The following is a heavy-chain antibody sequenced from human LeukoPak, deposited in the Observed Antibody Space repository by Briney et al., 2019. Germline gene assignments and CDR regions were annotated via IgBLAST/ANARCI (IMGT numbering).Heavy chain of an antibody. CDR2: IYTSGTT. CDR3: ARGWELQTFDF. CDR1: GGSISSGSHY. V-gene: IGHV4-61*02. J-gene: IGHJ4*02. D-gene: IGHD1-26*01. Sequence: SETLSLTCSVSGGSISSGSHYWNWIRQPAGKGLDWIGRIYTSGTTNYNPSLKSRVSISMDTSKNQFSLKLSSVTAADTAVYYCARGWELQTFDFWGQGPLVTVSS.